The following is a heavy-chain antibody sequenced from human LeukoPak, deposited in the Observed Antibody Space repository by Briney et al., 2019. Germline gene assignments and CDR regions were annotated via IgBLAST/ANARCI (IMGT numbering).Heavy chain of an antibody. V-gene: IGHV5-51*01. J-gene: IGHJ3*02. Sequence: GESLKISCKGSGYSFTNYWIGWVRQMPGKGLEWMGIMHPGGSDTRYSPSFQGQVTISADKSITTAYLQWSSLKASDTAMYYCARQRYSGYGPPVAFDIWGQGTMVTVSS. CDR3: ARQRYSGYGPPVAFDI. CDR2: MHPGGSDT. D-gene: IGHD5-12*01. CDR1: GYSFTNYW.